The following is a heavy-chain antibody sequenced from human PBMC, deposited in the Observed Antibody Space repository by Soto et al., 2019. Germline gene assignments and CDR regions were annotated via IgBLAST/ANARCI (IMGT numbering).Heavy chain of an antibody. D-gene: IGHD4-17*01. Sequence: EVQLVESGGALVQPGGSLRLSCAASGFTFSNYWMTWVRQAPGKGLEWVANIKQDGTEKYYVDSVKGRFTISRDNAKNTLLLQMNSLGAEDRAVFYCGRGLRWLDSWGQGTLVTVSS. V-gene: IGHV3-7*04. CDR3: GRGLRWLDS. J-gene: IGHJ4*02. CDR2: IKQDGTEK. CDR1: GFTFSNYW.